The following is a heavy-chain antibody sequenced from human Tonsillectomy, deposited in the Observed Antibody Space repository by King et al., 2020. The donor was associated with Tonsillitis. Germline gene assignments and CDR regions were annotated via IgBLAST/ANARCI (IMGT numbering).Heavy chain of an antibody. CDR3: ARDRSRGRTLTTGRYFDF. Sequence: VQLVESGAEVKKPGASVKVSCKASGYTFTSNTISWVRQAPGQGLEWMGWISAYSGKTIYAQQLQGRLTMTTDTSTSTAYMELRSLRSDDTAIYYCARDRSRGRTLTTGRYFDFWGQGTLVTVSS. D-gene: IGHD4-17*01. CDR2: ISAYSGKT. J-gene: IGHJ4*02. CDR1: GYTFTSNT. V-gene: IGHV1-18*01.